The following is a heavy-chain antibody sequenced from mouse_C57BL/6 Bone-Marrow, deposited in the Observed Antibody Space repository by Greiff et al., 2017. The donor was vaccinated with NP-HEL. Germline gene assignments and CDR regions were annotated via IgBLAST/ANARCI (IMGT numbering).Heavy chain of an antibody. V-gene: IGHV5-4*01. CDR2: ISDGGSYT. CDR1: GFTFRSYA. D-gene: IGHD3-2*02. J-gene: IGHJ2*01. CDR3: ARDRRLPYLYYFDY. Sequence: EVKLVESGGGLVKPGGSLKLSCAASGFTFRSYAMSWVRQTPEKRLEWVATISDGGSYTYYPDNVKGRFTISRDNAKNNLYLQMSHLKSEDTAMYYCARDRRLPYLYYFDYWGQGTTLTVSS.